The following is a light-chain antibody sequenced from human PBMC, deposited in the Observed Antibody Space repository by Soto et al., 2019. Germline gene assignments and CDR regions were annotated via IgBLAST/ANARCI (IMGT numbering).Light chain of an antibody. CDR2: GAS. V-gene: IGKV3-15*01. J-gene: IGKJ5*01. CDR3: QHYTNWPIP. Sequence: EIGVTHSPATLSVSPGERATLSCRASQSVSSNLAWYQQKPGQAPRLLIYGASTRATGIPARFSGSGSGTEFTLTISSLQSEDFAVYYCQHYTNWPIPFGQGSRLAIK. CDR1: QSVSSN.